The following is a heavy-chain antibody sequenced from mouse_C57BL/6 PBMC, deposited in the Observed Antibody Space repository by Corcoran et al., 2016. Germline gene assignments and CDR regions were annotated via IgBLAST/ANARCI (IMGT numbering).Heavy chain of an antibody. CDR3: AREGGTNFDY. V-gene: IGHV3-6*01. CDR2: ISYDGSN. D-gene: IGHD4-1*01. CDR1: GYSITSGYY. J-gene: IGHJ2*01. Sequence: DVQLQESGPGLVKPSQSLSLTCSVTGYSITSGYYWNWIRQFPGNKLEWMGYISYDGSNNYNPSLKNRISITRDTSKNQFFLKLNSVTTEDTATYYCAREGGTNFDYWGQGTTLTVSS.